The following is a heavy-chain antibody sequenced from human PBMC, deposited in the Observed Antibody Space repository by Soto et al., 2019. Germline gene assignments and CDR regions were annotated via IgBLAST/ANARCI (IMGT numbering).Heavy chain of an antibody. J-gene: IGHJ6*02. CDR2: FDPEDGET. D-gene: IGHD3-9*01. CDR1: GYTLTELS. CDR3: ATVTGYYSYYYYYGMDV. V-gene: IGHV1-24*01. Sequence: GASVKVSCKVSGYTLTELSMHWVRQAPGKGLEWMGGFDPEDGETIYAQKFQGRVTMTEDTSTDTAYMELSSLRSEDTAVYYCATVTGYYSYYYYYGMDVWGQGTTVTVSS.